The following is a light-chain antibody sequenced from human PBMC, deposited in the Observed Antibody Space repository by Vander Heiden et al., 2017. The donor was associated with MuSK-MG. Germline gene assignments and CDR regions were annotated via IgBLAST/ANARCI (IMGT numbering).Light chain of an antibody. CDR3: QQSYGNPRT. CDR1: QNINTY. Sequence: DIQMTQSPSSLSASAGDRVTITCRASQNINTYLNWYQQKPGKAPKLLIYSASTLQSGVPSRFSGSGSGTEYILAISSLQPDDFATYYCQQSYGNPRTFGQGTRVEVK. V-gene: IGKV1-39*01. CDR2: SAS. J-gene: IGKJ1*01.